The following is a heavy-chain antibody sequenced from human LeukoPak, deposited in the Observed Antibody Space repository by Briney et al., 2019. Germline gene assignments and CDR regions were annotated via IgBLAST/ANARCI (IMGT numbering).Heavy chain of an antibody. Sequence: ASVKVSCKSSGYTFTTYGITWVRQAPGQGLEWMGWISANNGNTDYAQKVQGRVTMTTDTSTSIAYMELRGLRSDDTAVYYCATRFSGDGWSDYWGQGTLVTVSS. D-gene: IGHD5-12*01. CDR1: GYTFTTYG. J-gene: IGHJ4*02. CDR3: ATRFSGDGWSDY. CDR2: ISANNGNT. V-gene: IGHV1-18*01.